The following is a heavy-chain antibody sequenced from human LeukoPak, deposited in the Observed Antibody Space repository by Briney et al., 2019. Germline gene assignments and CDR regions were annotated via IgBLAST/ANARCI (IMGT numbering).Heavy chain of an antibody. D-gene: IGHD3-22*01. J-gene: IGHJ4*02. CDR1: GFTFSNYE. CDR3: ARDHYYSSEIDY. V-gene: IGHV3-48*03. Sequence: GRSPRLSCAASGFTFSNYEMNWVRQAPGKGLEWVSYISGSGSPIYYADSVKGRFTISRDNAKNSLYLQMNSLRAEDTAVYYCARDHYYSSEIDYWGQGTPVTVSS. CDR2: ISGSGSPI.